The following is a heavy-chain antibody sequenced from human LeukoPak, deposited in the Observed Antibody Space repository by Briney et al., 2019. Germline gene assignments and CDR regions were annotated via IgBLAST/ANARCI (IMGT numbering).Heavy chain of an antibody. CDR3: ARGLDLYRLKDAFDI. CDR2: IIPIFGTA. V-gene: IGHV1-69*13. CDR1: GGTFSSYA. D-gene: IGHD2-2*01. Sequence: ASVKVSRKASGGTFSSYAISWVRQAPGQGLEWMGGIIPIFGTANYAQKFQGRVTITADESTSTAYMELSSLRSEDTAVYYCARGLDLYRLKDAFDIWGQGTMVTVSS. J-gene: IGHJ3*02.